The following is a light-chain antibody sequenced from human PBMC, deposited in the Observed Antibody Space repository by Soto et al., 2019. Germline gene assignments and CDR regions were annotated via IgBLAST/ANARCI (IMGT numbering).Light chain of an antibody. CDR3: ASWDDSLSGPV. CDR2: RNN. J-gene: IGLJ2*01. V-gene: IGLV1-47*01. CDR1: SSNIGSNY. Sequence: QSVLTQPPSASGTPGQRVTISCSGSSSNIGSNYVYWYQQLPVTAPKLLIYRNNQRPSGVPDRFSGSQSGTSASLAISGLRSEDEADYYWASWDDSLSGPVCGGGTQLPVL.